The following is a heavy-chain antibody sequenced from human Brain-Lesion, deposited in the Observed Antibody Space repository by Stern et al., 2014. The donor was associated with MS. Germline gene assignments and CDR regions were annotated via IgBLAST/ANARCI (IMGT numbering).Heavy chain of an antibody. Sequence: QLVELGPGLVKPSETLSLTCTVSGGSISSSTYYWAWIRQPPGKRLEWIGNIYYSGFTYYNPSLKSRVPISVDMSKNQFSLKLSSVTAADTAIYYCARHDSVPRPSQLYSARDRGPGYFDYWGQGTLVTVSS. CDR3: ARHDSVPRPSQLYSARDRGPGYFDY. D-gene: IGHD1-26*01. J-gene: IGHJ4*02. CDR2: IYYSGFT. V-gene: IGHV4-39*01. CDR1: GGSISSSTYY.